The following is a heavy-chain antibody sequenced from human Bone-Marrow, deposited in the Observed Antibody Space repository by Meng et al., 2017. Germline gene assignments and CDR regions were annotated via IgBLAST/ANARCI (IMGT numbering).Heavy chain of an antibody. CDR3: ARPGDYYDSTAYQGRGIDH. Sequence: GESLKISCKGSGYIFSNFWIAWVRQVPGKGLEWMGIIYPGDSETRYSPSFQGQVNISADKSINTAYLQRSSLQASDTAIYYCARPGDYYDSTAYQGRGIDHWGQGALVTVSS. CDR2: IYPGDSET. J-gene: IGHJ4*02. D-gene: IGHD3-22*01. V-gene: IGHV5-51*01. CDR1: GYIFSNFW.